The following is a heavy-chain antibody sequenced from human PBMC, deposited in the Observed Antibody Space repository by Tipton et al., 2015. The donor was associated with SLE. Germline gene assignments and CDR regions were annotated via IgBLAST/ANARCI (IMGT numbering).Heavy chain of an antibody. CDR3: ARDSRWLPDY. J-gene: IGHJ4*02. Sequence: SLRLSCAASGFTFSSYWMHWVRQAPGKGLEWVAVISLDGSNKYYADSVKGRFTISKDNSRNTLYLEMNSLRAEDTALYYCARDSRWLPDYWGQGTLVTVSS. CDR1: GFTFSSYW. D-gene: IGHD5-12*01. CDR2: ISLDGSNK. V-gene: IGHV3-30*03.